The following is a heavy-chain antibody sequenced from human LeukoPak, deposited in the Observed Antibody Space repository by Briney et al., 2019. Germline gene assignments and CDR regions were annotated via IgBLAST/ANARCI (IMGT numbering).Heavy chain of an antibody. J-gene: IGHJ4*02. V-gene: IGHV4-34*01. Sequence: PSETLSLTCAVYGGSFSGYYWSWIRQPPGKGLEWIGEINHSGSTNYNPSLKSRVTISVDPSKNQFSLKLSSVTAADTAVYYCARKAPLVGELSVTVDYWGQGTLVTVSS. CDR1: GGSFSGYY. CDR2: INHSGST. CDR3: ARKAPLVGELSVTVDY. D-gene: IGHD3-10*01.